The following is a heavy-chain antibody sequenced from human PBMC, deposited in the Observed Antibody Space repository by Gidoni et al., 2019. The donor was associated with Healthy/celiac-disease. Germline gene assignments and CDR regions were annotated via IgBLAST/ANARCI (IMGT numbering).Heavy chain of an antibody. V-gene: IGHV1-3*01. CDR2: INAGNGNT. CDR3: ASSCSSTSCYAGSSEDP. D-gene: IGHD2-2*01. J-gene: IGHJ5*02. Sequence: QVQLVQSGAAVKKPGASVKVSAKAAGPTFTSYDMHGVRQAPGQRLEWMGWINAGNGNTKYSQKFQGRVTITRDTSASTAYMELSSLRSEDTAVYCCASSCSSTSCYAGSSEDPWGQGTLVTVSS. CDR1: GPTFTSYD.